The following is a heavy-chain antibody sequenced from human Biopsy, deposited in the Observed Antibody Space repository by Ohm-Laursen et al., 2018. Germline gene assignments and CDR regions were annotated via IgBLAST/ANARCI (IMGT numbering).Heavy chain of an antibody. CDR2: IYYSGST. J-gene: IGHJ4*02. CDR3: ARQEFATSPLDY. D-gene: IGHD3-10*01. Sequence: GTLSLTCIVTGGSISRSSYYWDWIRQPLGKGLEWIGSIYYSGSTYYTPSHKGRVTISASRSKNQFSLKLTSVTAADTAMYYCARQEFATSPLDYWGQGSLVTVSS. CDR1: GGSISRSSYY. V-gene: IGHV4-39*01.